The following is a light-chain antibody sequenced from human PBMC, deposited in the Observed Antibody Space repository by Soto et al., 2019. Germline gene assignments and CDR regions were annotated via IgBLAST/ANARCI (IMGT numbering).Light chain of an antibody. CDR1: QSVSSSY. Sequence: EILLTQSPGTLSLSPGERATLSCRASQSVSSSYLAWYQQKPGPAPRLLIYGASSRATGIPDRFSGSGSETDFTLTISRLEPEDFAVYYCQQYGSSSWTFGQGTKVEIK. CDR2: GAS. CDR3: QQYGSSSWT. V-gene: IGKV3-20*01. J-gene: IGKJ1*01.